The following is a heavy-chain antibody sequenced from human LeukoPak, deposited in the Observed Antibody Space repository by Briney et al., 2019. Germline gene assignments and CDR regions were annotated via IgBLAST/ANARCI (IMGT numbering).Heavy chain of an antibody. Sequence: PSETLSLTCTVSGDPISSGHYYWSWIRQPPGKGLERHGYIYYRGSTYYNPYVKSRHIISVDTSKKQFSLKLSSVTAADAAVYYCARVAYYYYYYYMDVWGKGTTVTVSS. CDR1: GDPISSGHYY. V-gene: IGHV4-30-4*08. CDR2: IYYRGST. J-gene: IGHJ6*03. CDR3: ARVAYYYYYYYMDV.